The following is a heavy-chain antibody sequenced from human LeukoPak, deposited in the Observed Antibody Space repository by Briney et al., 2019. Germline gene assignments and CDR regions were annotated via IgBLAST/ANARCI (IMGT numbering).Heavy chain of an antibody. CDR3: ATGLYYYDSSGYKTHDAFDI. D-gene: IGHD3-22*01. Sequence: ASVKVSCKVSGYTLTELSMHWVRQAPGKGLEWMGGFDPEDGETIYAQKFQGRVTMTEDTSTDTAYMELSSLRSEDTAVYYCATGLYYYDSSGYKTHDAFDIWGQGTMVTVSS. J-gene: IGHJ3*02. CDR2: FDPEDGET. V-gene: IGHV1-24*01. CDR1: GYTLTELS.